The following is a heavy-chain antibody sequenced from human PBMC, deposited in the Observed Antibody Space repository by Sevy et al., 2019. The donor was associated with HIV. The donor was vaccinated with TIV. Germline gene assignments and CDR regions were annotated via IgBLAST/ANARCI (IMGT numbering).Heavy chain of an antibody. CDR2: IGARGGGR. D-gene: IGHD1-26*01. Sequence: GGSLRLSCATSGFTFSNYVMIWVRQPPGRGLEWVSAIGARGGGRYYPDSVKGRFTISRDNSENTLNLQMNSLRVEDTGVYYCGKGVLWEKWGQGTLVTVSS. CDR1: GFTFSNYV. J-gene: IGHJ4*02. V-gene: IGHV3-23*01. CDR3: GKGVLWEK.